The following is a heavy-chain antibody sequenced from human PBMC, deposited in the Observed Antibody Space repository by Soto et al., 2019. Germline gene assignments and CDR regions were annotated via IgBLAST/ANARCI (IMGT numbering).Heavy chain of an antibody. CDR1: GFTFSSYA. CDR2: ISYDGSNK. D-gene: IGHD2-15*01. CDR3: ARDGGGSCYYCYCYGMDV. Sequence: QVQLVESGGGVVQPGRSLRLSCAASGFTFSSYAMHWVRQAPGKGLEWVAVISYDGSNKYYADSVKGRFTISRDNSKNTLYLQMNSLRAEDTAVYYCARDGGGSCYYCYCYGMDVWGQGTTVTVSS. J-gene: IGHJ6*02. V-gene: IGHV3-30-3*01.